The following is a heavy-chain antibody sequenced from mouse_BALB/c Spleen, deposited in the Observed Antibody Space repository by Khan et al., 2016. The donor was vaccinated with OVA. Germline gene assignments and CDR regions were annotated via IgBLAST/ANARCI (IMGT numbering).Heavy chain of an antibody. J-gene: IGHJ3*01. Sequence: VKLEESGPGLVAPSQSLSITCTVSGFSLTSYGVHWVRQPPGKGLEWLGVIWAGGSTNYNSALMSRLSISKDNSKGQGFLKMNSLQTDDTAMYYCARESSLPLAWLAYWGQGTLVTVSA. V-gene: IGHV2-9*02. CDR2: IWAGGST. D-gene: IGHD1-2*01. CDR1: GFSLTSYG. CDR3: ARESSLPLAWLAY.